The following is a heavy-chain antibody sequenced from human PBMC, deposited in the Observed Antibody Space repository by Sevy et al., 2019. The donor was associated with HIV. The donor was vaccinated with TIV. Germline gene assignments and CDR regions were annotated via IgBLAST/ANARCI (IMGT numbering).Heavy chain of an antibody. V-gene: IGHV3-48*02. CDR2: ISSSSSTI. Sequence: GRSLRLSCAASGFTFSSYSMNWVRQAPGKGLEWVSYISSSSSTIYYADSVKGRFTISRDNAKNSLYLQMNSLRDEDTVVYYCARDWAYCSSTSCYSKVSYGMDVWGQGTTVTVSS. J-gene: IGHJ6*02. CDR3: ARDWAYCSSTSCYSKVSYGMDV. CDR1: GFTFSSYS. D-gene: IGHD2-2*01.